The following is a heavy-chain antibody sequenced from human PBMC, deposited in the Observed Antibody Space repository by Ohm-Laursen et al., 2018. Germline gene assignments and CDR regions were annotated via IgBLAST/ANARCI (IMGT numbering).Heavy chain of an antibody. CDR1: GFTFSTYA. Sequence: SLRLSCAASGFTFSTYAMSWVRQAPGKGLEWVSAISGSGGSTFYADSVKGRFTISRDNAKNTLYLQINSLRGEDTAVYYCARGYNSGLWDWGQGTLVTVSS. D-gene: IGHD5-18*01. V-gene: IGHV3-23*01. CDR2: ISGSGGST. CDR3: ARGYNSGLWD. J-gene: IGHJ4*02.